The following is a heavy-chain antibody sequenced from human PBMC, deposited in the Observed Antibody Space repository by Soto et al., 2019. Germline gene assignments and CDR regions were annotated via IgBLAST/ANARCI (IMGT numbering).Heavy chain of an antibody. CDR2: INPSGGST. J-gene: IGHJ6*02. CDR3: AGVPYNWNYLYNYYGMDV. Sequence: ASVKVSCKASGYTFTSYYLHWVRQAPGQGLEWMGIINPSGGSTSYAQKFQGRVTMTRDTSTSTVYMELSSLRSEDTAVYYCAGVPYNWNYLYNYYGMDVWGQGTTVTVSS. CDR1: GYTFTSYY. D-gene: IGHD1-7*01. V-gene: IGHV1-46*01.